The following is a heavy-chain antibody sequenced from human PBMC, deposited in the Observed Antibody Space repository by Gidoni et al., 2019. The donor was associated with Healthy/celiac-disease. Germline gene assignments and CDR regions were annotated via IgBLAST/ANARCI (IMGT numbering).Heavy chain of an antibody. D-gene: IGHD3-16*01. Sequence: QVQLHQWGSGLLKPSETVSLTCAVSGGSFRGYYWSWIRQRPGKGLEWIGEINQSGSTNYNPSLKSRVTISVDTSKNQFSLKLSSVTAADTAVYYCARGLGGARGYWGQGTLVTVSS. J-gene: IGHJ4*02. V-gene: IGHV4-34*01. CDR1: GGSFRGYY. CDR3: ARGLGGARGY. CDR2: INQSGST.